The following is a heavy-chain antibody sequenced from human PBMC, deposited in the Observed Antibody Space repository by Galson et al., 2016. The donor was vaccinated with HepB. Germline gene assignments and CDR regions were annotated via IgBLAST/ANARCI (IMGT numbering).Heavy chain of an antibody. D-gene: IGHD5-18*01. CDR2: IYYSGTT. Sequence: SETLSLTCTVSGGSISSNHYWGWIRQPPRRGLEWIGSIYYSGTTYYNPSLRSRLKNRVTISVDTSKNQLSLRLSSVTAADTALYYCARHVADQYSYGPYFDAWGQGTLVTVSS. CDR3: ARHVADQYSYGPYFDA. J-gene: IGHJ4*02. V-gene: IGHV4-39*01. CDR1: GGSISSNHY.